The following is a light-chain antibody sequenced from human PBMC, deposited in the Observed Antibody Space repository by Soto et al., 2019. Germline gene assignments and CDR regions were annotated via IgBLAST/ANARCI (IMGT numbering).Light chain of an antibody. J-gene: IGLJ7*02. Sequence: QSVLTQPASVSGSPGQSITISCTGTSSDVGGYNYVSWYQQHPGKAPKLMIYEVSNRPSGVSNRFSGSKSGNTASLTISGLQAEDEADYYCSSYTSSSVVFGGGTQLTAL. CDR1: SSDVGGYNY. CDR2: EVS. V-gene: IGLV2-14*01. CDR3: SSYTSSSVV.